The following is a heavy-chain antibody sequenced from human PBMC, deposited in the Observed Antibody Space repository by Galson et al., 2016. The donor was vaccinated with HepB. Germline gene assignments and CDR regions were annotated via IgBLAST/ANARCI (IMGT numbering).Heavy chain of an antibody. CDR3: ARDVQQGYYGSGTAVDY. V-gene: IGHV3-30*04. Sequence: SLRLSCAASGFTFSSYAMHWVRQAPGKGLEWVAVLSYDGHTKFYADSAKGRFTISRDNSKNTVDLQMNSLTADDTALYYCARDVQQGYYGSGTAVDYWGQGTLVTVSS. D-gene: IGHD3-10*01. J-gene: IGHJ4*02. CDR2: LSYDGHTK. CDR1: GFTFSSYA.